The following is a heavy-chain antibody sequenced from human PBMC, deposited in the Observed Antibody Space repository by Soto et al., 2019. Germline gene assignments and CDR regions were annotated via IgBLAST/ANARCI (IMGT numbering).Heavy chain of an antibody. D-gene: IGHD3-9*01. CDR2: IYPDDSDA. J-gene: IGHJ5*02. V-gene: IGHV5-51*01. Sequence: GESLKISCNGSGYSFPNYWIGWVRQMPGKGLEWMGIIYPDDSDARYSPSFQGQVTISADKSITTAYLQWSSMKASDTAMYYCARRRIGNFEVDPWGQGTLVTVSS. CDR3: ARRRIGNFEVDP. CDR1: GYSFPNYW.